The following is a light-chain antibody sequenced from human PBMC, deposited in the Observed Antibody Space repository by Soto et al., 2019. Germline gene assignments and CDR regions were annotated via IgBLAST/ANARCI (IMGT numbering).Light chain of an antibody. V-gene: IGKV1-5*03. CDR3: QQYKSYLFT. CDR1: QSISSW. CDR2: KAS. Sequence: DIQMTQSPSTLSASVGDRVTITCRASQSISSWLAWYQQKPGKAPKLLIYKASSLESGVPSRFSGSGSGTEFPLTTSSLQPDDFATYNCQQYKSYLFTFGPGTKVVIK. J-gene: IGKJ3*01.